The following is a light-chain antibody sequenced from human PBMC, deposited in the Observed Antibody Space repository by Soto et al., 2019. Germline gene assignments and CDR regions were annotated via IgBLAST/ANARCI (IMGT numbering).Light chain of an antibody. CDR1: QSVNSN. CDR3: QQYNDWPLT. CDR2: GAS. J-gene: IGKJ4*01. V-gene: IGKV3-15*01. Sequence: EKVMTQSPATLSVSPGERATLSCSASQSVNSNLAWYQQKPGQAPRLLIYGASTRATGIPARFSGSASRREFTLTISSLQSEDFAVYYCQQYNDWPLTFGGGTKVEI.